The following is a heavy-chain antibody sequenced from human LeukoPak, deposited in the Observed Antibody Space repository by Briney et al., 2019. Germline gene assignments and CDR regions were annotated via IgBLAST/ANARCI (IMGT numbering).Heavy chain of an antibody. Sequence: ASVKVSCKASGYTFTSYGISWVRQAPGQGLEWMGWISAYNSNTNYAQKLQGRVTMTTDTSTSTAYMELRSLRSDDTAVYYCARDRRPMVRGVITFDPWGQGTLVTVSS. CDR3: ARDRRPMVRGVITFDP. V-gene: IGHV1-18*01. J-gene: IGHJ5*02. D-gene: IGHD3-10*01. CDR2: ISAYNSNT. CDR1: GYTFTSYG.